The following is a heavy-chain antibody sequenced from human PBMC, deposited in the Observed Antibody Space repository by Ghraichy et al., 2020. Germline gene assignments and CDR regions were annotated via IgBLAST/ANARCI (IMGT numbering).Heavy chain of an antibody. J-gene: IGHJ5*02. CDR1: GFTFSAYA. V-gene: IGHV3-23*01. D-gene: IGHD2-21*02. Sequence: GGSLRLSCAASGFTFSAYAMSWVRQTPGKGLEWVSDISGSGGSTNYADSVKGRFTISRDNSKHTLYLHMSSLRAEDTAVYYCAKWSTLTANWFDPRGQGTLVTVSS. CDR3: AKWSTLTANWFDP. CDR2: ISGSGGST.